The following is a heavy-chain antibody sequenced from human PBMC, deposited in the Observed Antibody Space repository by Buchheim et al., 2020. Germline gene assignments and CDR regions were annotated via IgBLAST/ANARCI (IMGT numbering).Heavy chain of an antibody. J-gene: IGHJ4*02. D-gene: IGHD3-22*01. CDR2: IIPIFGTA. V-gene: IGHV1-69*12. Sequence: QVQLVQSGAEVNKPGSSVKISCKASGGTFSSYAISWVRQAPGQGLEWMGGIIPIFGTANYAQKFQGRVTITADESTSPAYMELSSLRSEDTAVYYSASESDNRGYYYSHYDYWGQGTL. CDR3: ASESDNRGYYYSHYDY. CDR1: GGTFSSYA.